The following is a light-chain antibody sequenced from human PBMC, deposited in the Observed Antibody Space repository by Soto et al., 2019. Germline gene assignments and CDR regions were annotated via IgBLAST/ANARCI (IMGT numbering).Light chain of an antibody. V-gene: IGKV4-1*01. CDR1: QSVLYSSNNNNF. J-gene: IGKJ5*01. CDR3: QQYYSTPRT. Sequence: VMTQSPDSLAVSLGERATLNCTSSQSVLYSSNNNNFLAWYQHKPGQPPRLLIYWASTRESGVPDRFSGSGSGTDFTRTISSLQAEDVAVYYCQQYYSTPRTVGQGTRLEIK. CDR2: WAS.